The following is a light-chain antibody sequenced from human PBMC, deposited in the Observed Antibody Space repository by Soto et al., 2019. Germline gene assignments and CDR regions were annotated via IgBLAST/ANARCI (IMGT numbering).Light chain of an antibody. CDR3: SSYAGSNILYV. Sequence: QSVLTQPPSASGSPGQSVTIFCTGTSSDVGGYNYVSWYQQHPGKAPKLMIYEVSKRPSGVPDRFSGSKSGNTASLTVSGLQAEDEADYYCSSYAGSNILYVFGTGTKVTVL. CDR1: SSDVGGYNY. V-gene: IGLV2-8*01. J-gene: IGLJ1*01. CDR2: EVS.